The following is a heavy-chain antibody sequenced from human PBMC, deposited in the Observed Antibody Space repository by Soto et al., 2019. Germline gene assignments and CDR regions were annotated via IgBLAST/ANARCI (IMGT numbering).Heavy chain of an antibody. CDR1: GFTFSTYA. Sequence: EVQLLESGGGLVQPGGSLRLSCAASGFTFSTYAMSWVRQTPGKGPEWVSGISVSGGSRYYADSVKGRFTISRDTSKNTFYLQMNSLRAEDTALYYCATDLPGGEDDHYGMDVWGQGTTVTVSS. V-gene: IGHV3-23*01. CDR2: ISVSGGSR. D-gene: IGHD2-21*01. J-gene: IGHJ6*02. CDR3: ATDLPGGEDDHYGMDV.